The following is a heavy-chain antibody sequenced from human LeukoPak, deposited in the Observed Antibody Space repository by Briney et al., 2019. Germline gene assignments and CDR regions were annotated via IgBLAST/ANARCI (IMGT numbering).Heavy chain of an antibody. D-gene: IGHD5-18*01. J-gene: IGHJ4*02. Sequence: SVNVSCTASGGTFSSYAISWVRQAPGQGLEWMGRIITILGIANYAQKFQGRVTITADKSTSTAYMELSSLRSEDTAVYYCARVDTAMVIDYWGQGTLVTVSS. V-gene: IGHV1-69*04. CDR3: ARVDTAMVIDY. CDR1: GGTFSSYA. CDR2: IITILGIA.